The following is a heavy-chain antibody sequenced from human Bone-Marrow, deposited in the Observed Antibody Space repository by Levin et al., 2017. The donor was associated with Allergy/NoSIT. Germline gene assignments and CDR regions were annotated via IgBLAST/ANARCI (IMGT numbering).Heavy chain of an antibody. J-gene: IGHJ6*03. V-gene: IGHV3-21*01. CDR2: ISSSSSYI. D-gene: IGHD5-12*01. Sequence: GGSLRLSCAASGFTFSSYSMNWVRQAPGKGLEWVSSISSSSSYIYYADSVKGRFTISRDNAKNSLYLQMNSLRAEDTAVYYCARGTLYSGYEKYYYYYYMDVWGKGTTVTVSS. CDR3: ARGTLYSGYEKYYYYYYMDV. CDR1: GFTFSSYS.